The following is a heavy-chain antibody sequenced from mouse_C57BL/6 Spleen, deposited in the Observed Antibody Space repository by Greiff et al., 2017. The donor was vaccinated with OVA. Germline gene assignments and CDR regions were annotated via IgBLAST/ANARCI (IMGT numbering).Heavy chain of an antibody. J-gene: IGHJ3*01. D-gene: IGHD1-1*01. CDR3: ARHGLYYGSSSFAY. CDR2: FYPGSGSP. Sequence: QVQLQQSGAELVKPGASVTLSCKASGYTFTEYTIHWVKQRSGQGLEWIGWFYPGSGSPKYNEKFKDKATLTADKSSSTVYMELSRLTSEDSAVDFCARHGLYYGSSSFAYWGQGTLVTVSA. CDR1: GYTFTEYT. V-gene: IGHV1-62-2*01.